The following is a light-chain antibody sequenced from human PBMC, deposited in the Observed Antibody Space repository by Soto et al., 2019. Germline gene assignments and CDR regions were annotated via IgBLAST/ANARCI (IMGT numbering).Light chain of an antibody. CDR1: QTISDY. V-gene: IGKV1-39*01. CDR2: AAS. CDR3: QQSYSDPWM. J-gene: IGKJ1*01. Sequence: DIQMTQSPSSLSASVGDRVTITCRASQTISDYLNWYQQKPGKAPKLLIYAASSLQSGVPSRFSGSGSGTDFTLTISGLQPDDFATYHCQQSYSDPWMFGQGTKVEIK.